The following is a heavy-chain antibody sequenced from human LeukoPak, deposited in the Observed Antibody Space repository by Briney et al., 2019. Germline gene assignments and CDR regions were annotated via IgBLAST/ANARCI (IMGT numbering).Heavy chain of an antibody. CDR3: ARFYGDYPLDTSFDY. CDR1: GYTFTGYY. Sequence: ASVKVSCKASGYTFTGYYMHWVRQASGQGLEWMGWINPNSGGTNYAQKFQGRVTMTRDTSISTAYMELSRLRSDDTAVYYCARFYGDYPLDTSFDYWGQGTLVTVSS. CDR2: INPNSGGT. V-gene: IGHV1-2*02. D-gene: IGHD4-17*01. J-gene: IGHJ4*02.